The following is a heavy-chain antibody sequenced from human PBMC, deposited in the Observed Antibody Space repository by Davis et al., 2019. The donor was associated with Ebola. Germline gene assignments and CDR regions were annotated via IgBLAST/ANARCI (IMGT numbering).Heavy chain of an antibody. V-gene: IGHV1-18*01. Sequence: ASVKVSCKASGYTFTSYGISWVQQAPGQGLEWMGWISAYNGNTNYAQKLQGGVTMTTDTSTSTAYMELRSLRSDDTAVYYCARVQVVVVAATHFGMDVWGQGTTVTVSS. D-gene: IGHD2-15*01. CDR2: ISAYNGNT. J-gene: IGHJ6*02. CDR3: ARVQVVVVAATHFGMDV. CDR1: GYTFTSYG.